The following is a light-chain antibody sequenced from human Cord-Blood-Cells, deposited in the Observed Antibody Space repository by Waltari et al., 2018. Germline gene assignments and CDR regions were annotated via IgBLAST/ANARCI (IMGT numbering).Light chain of an antibody. Sequence: DIPMTQSPSSLSASVGDRVTIHCRASQSISSYLNWYQQKPGKAPKLLICAASILQSGVPSRFRGSGSGTDFTLTISSLQPEDFATDDCQQSYSTPYTFGQGTKLEIK. V-gene: IGKV1-39*01. CDR3: QQSYSTPYT. J-gene: IGKJ2*01. CDR2: AAS. CDR1: QSISSY.